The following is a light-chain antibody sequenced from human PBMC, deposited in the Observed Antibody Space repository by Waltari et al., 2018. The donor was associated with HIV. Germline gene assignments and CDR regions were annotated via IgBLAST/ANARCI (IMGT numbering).Light chain of an antibody. CDR1: SSNIRAGFD. J-gene: IGLJ1*01. V-gene: IGLV1-40*01. CDR2: NNS. CDR3: QSYDSSLSGSDV. Sequence: QSVLTQPPSVSGAPGQRVTISCTGSSSNIRAGFDVHWYQQLPGTAPKLLIYNNSKRPSGVPDRFSGSKSGTSASLAITGFQAEDEADYYCQSYDSSLSGSDVFGTGTKVTVL.